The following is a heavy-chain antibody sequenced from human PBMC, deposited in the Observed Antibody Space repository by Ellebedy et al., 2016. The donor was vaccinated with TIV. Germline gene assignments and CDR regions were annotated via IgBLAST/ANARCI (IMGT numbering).Heavy chain of an antibody. Sequence: SVKVSCXASGGTFSSYAISWVRQAPGQGLEWMGGIIPIFGTANYAQKFQGRVTITADESTSTAYMELSSLRSEDTAVYYCANSGYSSGWLGYWGQGTLVTVSS. D-gene: IGHD6-19*01. CDR3: ANSGYSSGWLGY. CDR2: IIPIFGTA. J-gene: IGHJ4*02. CDR1: GGTFSSYA. V-gene: IGHV1-69*13.